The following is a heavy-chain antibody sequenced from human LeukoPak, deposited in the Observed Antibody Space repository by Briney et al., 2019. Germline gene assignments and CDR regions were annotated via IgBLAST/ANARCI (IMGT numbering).Heavy chain of an antibody. Sequence: GESLRLSCAASGFTFDDYAMNWVRQVPGRGLEWVSGINWNGRITQYADSVKDRFTISRQNTKNSLYLYMNNLGGEDTALYFCARGSVQLWLRDTYYYMDVWGKGTTVTVSS. CDR1: GFTFDDYA. CDR2: INWNGRIT. V-gene: IGHV3-20*04. CDR3: ARGSVQLWLRDTYYYMDV. D-gene: IGHD5-18*01. J-gene: IGHJ6*03.